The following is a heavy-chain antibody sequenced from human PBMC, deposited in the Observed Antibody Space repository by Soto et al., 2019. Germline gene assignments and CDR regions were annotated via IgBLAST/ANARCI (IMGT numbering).Heavy chain of an antibody. CDR3: ARVRGSETYYYDSSGYYG. CDR2: ISSRSSYT. CDR1: VFTFIDYY. J-gene: IGHJ4*02. Sequence: PGWSLRLSCASSVFTFIDYYMSWIRQAPGKGLEWVSYISSRSSYTNYADSVKGRFTISRDNAKNSLYLQMNSLRAEDTAVYYCARVRGSETYYYDSSGYYGWGQGTPVTVSS. D-gene: IGHD3-22*01. V-gene: IGHV3-11*06.